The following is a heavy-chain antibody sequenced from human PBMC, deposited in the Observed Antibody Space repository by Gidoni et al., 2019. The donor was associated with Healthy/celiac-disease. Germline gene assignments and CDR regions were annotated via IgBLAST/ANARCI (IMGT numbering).Heavy chain of an antibody. CDR1: GGSFSDYY. D-gene: IGHD6-19*01. CDR3: ARFSGIAVATTKYYFDY. Sequence: QVQLQQWGAGLLKPSETLSLPCAVYGGSFSDYYWSWIRQPPGKGLEWIGEINHSGNTNYNPSLKSRVSISVDTSKNQFSLKLSSVTAADTAVYYCARFSGIAVATTKYYFDYWGQGTLVTVSS. J-gene: IGHJ4*02. CDR2: INHSGNT. V-gene: IGHV4-34*01.